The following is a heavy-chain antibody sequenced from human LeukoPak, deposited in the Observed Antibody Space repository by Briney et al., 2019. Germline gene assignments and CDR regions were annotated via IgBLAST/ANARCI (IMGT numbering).Heavy chain of an antibody. V-gene: IGHV4-34*01. CDR1: GGSFSGYY. CDR3: ARGREVVVVPAAIHYYYYGMDV. CDR2: INHSGST. Sequence: SETLSLTCAVYGGSFSGYYWSWIRQPPGEGLEWIGEINHSGSTNYNPSLKSRVTISVDTSKNQFSLKLSSVTAADTAVYYCARGREVVVVPAAIHYYYYGMDVWGQGTTVTVSS. D-gene: IGHD2-2*01. J-gene: IGHJ6*02.